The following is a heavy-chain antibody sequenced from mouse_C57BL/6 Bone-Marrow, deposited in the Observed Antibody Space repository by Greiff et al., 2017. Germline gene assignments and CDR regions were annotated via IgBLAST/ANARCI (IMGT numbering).Heavy chain of an antibody. D-gene: IGHD2-12*01. V-gene: IGHV5-4*01. Sequence: EVKLVESGGGLVKPGGSLKLSCAASGFTFSSYAMSWVRQTPEKRLEWVATISDGGSYTYSPDNVKGRFTISRDNAKNNLYLQMSHLKSEDTAMYYCARDDSFDAWGKGTTLTVSS. CDR3: ARDDSFDA. J-gene: IGHJ2*01. CDR1: GFTFSSYA. CDR2: ISDGGSYT.